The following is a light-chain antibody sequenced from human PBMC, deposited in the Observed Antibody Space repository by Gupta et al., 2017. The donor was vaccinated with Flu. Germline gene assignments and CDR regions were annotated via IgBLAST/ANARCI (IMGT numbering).Light chain of an antibody. V-gene: IGKV1-9*01. CDR2: DAS. CDR1: QGISSY. Sequence: DIQLTQSPSFLSASVGDRVTITCRASQGISSYLAWYQKKSGKAPKLLIYDASTLQSGVPSRFSGSGSGTEFTLTISSLQAEDFATYYCQQLNSYPPNTFGHGTTVDIK. CDR3: QQLNSYPPNT. J-gene: IGKJ3*01.